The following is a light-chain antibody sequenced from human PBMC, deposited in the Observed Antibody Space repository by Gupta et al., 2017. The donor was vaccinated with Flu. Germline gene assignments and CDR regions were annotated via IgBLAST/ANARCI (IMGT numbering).Light chain of an antibody. Sequence: DIVRAESPLCLPVTPGEPASSSCRSSQSHGSRDGNNYLDWYVQKPGQSPQLLIYFSSNRASGVPDRFSGSGSGTDFTLKISRVEAEDFGVYYCMQRLQTLLTFGGGTKVEIK. J-gene: IGKJ4*01. V-gene: IGKV2-28*01. CDR2: FSS. CDR3: MQRLQTLLT. CDR1: QSHGSRDGNNY.